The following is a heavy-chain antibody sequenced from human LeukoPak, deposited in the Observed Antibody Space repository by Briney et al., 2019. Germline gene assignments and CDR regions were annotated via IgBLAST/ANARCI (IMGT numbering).Heavy chain of an antibody. CDR2: IYYSGST. D-gene: IGHD5-18*01. Sequence: SETLSLTSTVSGGSINGYYWNWIRQPSGKGLEWIGYIYYSGSTDYNPSLESRATISLDTSKNQFSLKLRSVTAADTAVYYCARGMDAAMAPFDYWGQGTLVSVSS. CDR3: ARGMDAAMAPFDY. V-gene: IGHV4-59*01. J-gene: IGHJ4*02. CDR1: GGSINGYY.